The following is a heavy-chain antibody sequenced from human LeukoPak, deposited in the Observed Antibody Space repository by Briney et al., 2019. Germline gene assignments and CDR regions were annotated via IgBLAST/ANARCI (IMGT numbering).Heavy chain of an antibody. J-gene: IGHJ6*02. D-gene: IGHD6-25*01. CDR3: AKDRSSGPHYYYGMDV. Sequence: GGSLRLSCAASGFIFSSYGMHWVRQAPGKGLEWVAIIAYDGSSMYYGDSVKGRFTISRDNSRNTLYLQMNSLRAEDTAVYYCAKDRSSGPHYYYGMDVWGRGTTVIVSS. CDR2: IAYDGSSM. V-gene: IGHV3-30*18. CDR1: GFIFSSYG.